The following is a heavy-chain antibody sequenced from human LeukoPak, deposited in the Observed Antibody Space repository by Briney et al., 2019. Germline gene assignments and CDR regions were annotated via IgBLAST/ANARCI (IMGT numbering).Heavy chain of an antibody. CDR1: GFSLSIHL. J-gene: IGHJ6*02. CDR2: INPDGSET. Sequence: GGSLRLSCAASGFSLSIHLLTWVRQAPGKRPQWVAHINPDGSETAFLDSVRGRFTISRDNSKNSLYLQMNTLRVEDTAVYHCARGHYGLDVWGQGTTVTVSS. V-gene: IGHV3-7*01. CDR3: ARGHYGLDV.